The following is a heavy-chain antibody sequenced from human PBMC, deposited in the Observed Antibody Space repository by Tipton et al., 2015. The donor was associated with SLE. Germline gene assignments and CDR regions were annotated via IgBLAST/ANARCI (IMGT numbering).Heavy chain of an antibody. V-gene: IGHV3-23*03. J-gene: IGHJ3*01. Sequence: SLRLSCAAFGFSFSSSAMSWVRQAPGKGLEWVSLIYGGGASKYADSVKGRFTMSRDNSKNTLYLQMNRLRPEDTAVYYCVKDPDISDWGHGTMVTVSS. CDR2: IYGGGAS. D-gene: IGHD3-22*01. CDR3: VKDPDISD. CDR1: GFSFSSSA.